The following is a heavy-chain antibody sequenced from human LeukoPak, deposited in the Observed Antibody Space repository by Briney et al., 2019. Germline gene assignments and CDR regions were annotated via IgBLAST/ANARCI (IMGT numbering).Heavy chain of an antibody. CDR3: ARVRITMIVVVTEGIDY. CDR2: ISAYNGNT. D-gene: IGHD3-22*01. V-gene: IGHV1-18*01. J-gene: IGHJ4*02. Sequence: ASVKVSCKASGYTFTSYGISWVRQAPGQGPEWMGWISAYNGNTNYAQKLQGRVTMTTDTSTSTAYMELRSLRSDDTAVYYCARVRITMIVVVTEGIDYWGQGTLVTVSS. CDR1: GYTFTSYG.